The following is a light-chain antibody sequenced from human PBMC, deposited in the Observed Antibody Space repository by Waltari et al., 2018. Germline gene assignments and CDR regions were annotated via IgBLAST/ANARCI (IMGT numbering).Light chain of an antibody. CDR3: HHYADSSYT. V-gene: IGKV3-20*01. Sequence: EIVLTQSPGTLSLSPGERATLSCRTSRSVSSSYLAWYQQKPGQAPRLVIYGASSRATGTPDRVSGSGSGADFTLTISRLEPEDVAVYYCHHYADSSYTFGQGTKLEI. CDR2: GAS. CDR1: RSVSSSY. J-gene: IGKJ2*01.